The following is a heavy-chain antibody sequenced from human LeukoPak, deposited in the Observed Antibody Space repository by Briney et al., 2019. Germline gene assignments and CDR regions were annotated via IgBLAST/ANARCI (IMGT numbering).Heavy chain of an antibody. V-gene: IGHV1-8*01. Sequence: ASVKVSCKASGYTFTSYDINWVRQATGQGLECMGWMTPNSGNTGYAQKFQGRVTMTRNTSISTTYMELSSLRSEDTAVYYCARGWGQWGLAWGFDIWGQGTMVTVSS. D-gene: IGHD1-26*01. CDR1: GYTFTSYD. CDR3: ARGWGQWGLAWGFDI. J-gene: IGHJ3*02. CDR2: MTPNSGNT.